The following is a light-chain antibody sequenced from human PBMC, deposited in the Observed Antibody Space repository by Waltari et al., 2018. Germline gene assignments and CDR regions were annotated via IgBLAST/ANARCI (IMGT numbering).Light chain of an antibody. Sequence: DIQITQSPSALSASVGDTVTINCRTSRSVGGWMAWFQQKPDKAPRLLIYEASSLAEGVPSRCSGSGSATEFTLTISGLQPDDFATYYCQQYNDLYSFGRGTKLEI. J-gene: IGKJ2*01. CDR1: RSVGGW. CDR2: EAS. CDR3: QQYNDLYS. V-gene: IGKV1-5*01.